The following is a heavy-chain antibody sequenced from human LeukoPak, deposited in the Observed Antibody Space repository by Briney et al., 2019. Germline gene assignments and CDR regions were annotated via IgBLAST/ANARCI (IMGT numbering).Heavy chain of an antibody. CDR1: GFTFSSYW. J-gene: IGHJ4*02. CDR3: VRDHDWSFDL. D-gene: IGHD1-1*01. CDR2: INSDGSST. Sequence: GGSLRLSCEASGFTFSSYWMHWVRHAPGKGLVWVSRINSDGSSTTYADSVKGRFTVSRDNAKNSLYLHVNSLRDEDTAVYYCVRDHDWSFDLWGQGALVTVSS. V-gene: IGHV3-74*01.